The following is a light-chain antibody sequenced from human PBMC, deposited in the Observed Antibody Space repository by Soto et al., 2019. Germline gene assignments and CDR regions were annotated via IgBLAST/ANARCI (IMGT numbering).Light chain of an antibody. V-gene: IGKV1-39*01. CDR1: QSISSY. Sequence: DIQMTQSPSSLSASVGDRVTITCRASQSISSYLNWYQQKPGKAPKLLIYAASSLQSGVPSRFSGSGSGTDLTITISSLQPEDFETYYCQQSYSTPRTFGGGTKVDIK. J-gene: IGKJ4*01. CDR3: QQSYSTPRT. CDR2: AAS.